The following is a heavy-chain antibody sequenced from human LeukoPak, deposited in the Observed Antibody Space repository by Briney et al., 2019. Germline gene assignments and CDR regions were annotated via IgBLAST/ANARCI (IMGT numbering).Heavy chain of an antibody. D-gene: IGHD6-19*01. Sequence: SETLSLTCTVSGGSISSSSYYWGWIRQPPGKGLEWIGSIYYSGSTYYNPSLKSRVTISVDTSKNQFSLKLSSVTAADTAVYYCARRSGAQWLDPDHNWFDPWGQGTLVTVSS. CDR2: IYYSGST. J-gene: IGHJ5*02. V-gene: IGHV4-39*01. CDR1: GGSISSSSYY. CDR3: ARRSGAQWLDPDHNWFDP.